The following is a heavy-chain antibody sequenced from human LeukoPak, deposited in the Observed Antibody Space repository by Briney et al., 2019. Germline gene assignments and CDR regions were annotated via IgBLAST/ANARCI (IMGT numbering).Heavy chain of an antibody. Sequence: PSETLSLTCAVYGGSFSGYYWSWIRQPPGKGLEWIGEINHSGSTNYNPSLKSRVTISVDTSKNQFSLKLSSVTAADTAVYYCARDRSSIAARRRSIWYFDLWGRGTLVTVSS. CDR1: GGSFSGYY. CDR2: INHSGST. D-gene: IGHD6-6*01. V-gene: IGHV4-34*01. J-gene: IGHJ2*01. CDR3: ARDRSSIAARRRSIWYFDL.